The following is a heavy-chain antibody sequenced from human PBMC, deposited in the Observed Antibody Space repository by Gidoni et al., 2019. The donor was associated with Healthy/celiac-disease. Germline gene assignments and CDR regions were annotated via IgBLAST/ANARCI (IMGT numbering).Heavy chain of an antibody. D-gene: IGHD2-15*01. V-gene: IGHV4-39*01. Sequence: QLQLQESGPGLVKPSETLSLTCTASGGSISSSSYYWGWIRQPPGKGLEWIGSIYYSGSTYYNPSLKSRVTISVDTSKNQFSLKLSSVTAADTAVYYCARFGYCSGGSCYPGDYYYGMDVWGQGTTVTVSS. J-gene: IGHJ6*02. CDR2: IYYSGST. CDR3: ARFGYCSGGSCYPGDYYYGMDV. CDR1: GGSISSSSYY.